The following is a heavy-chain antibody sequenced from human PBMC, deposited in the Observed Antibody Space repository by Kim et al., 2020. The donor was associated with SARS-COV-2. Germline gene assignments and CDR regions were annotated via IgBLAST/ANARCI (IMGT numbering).Heavy chain of an antibody. J-gene: IGHJ6*02. CDR3: ARGLYSLYGMDV. V-gene: IGHV1-69*01. D-gene: IGHD2-21*01. Sequence: NYAQKFQGRVSMTADEYTSTADMELSSLRSEDTAVYYCARGLYSLYGMDVWGQGTTVTVSS.